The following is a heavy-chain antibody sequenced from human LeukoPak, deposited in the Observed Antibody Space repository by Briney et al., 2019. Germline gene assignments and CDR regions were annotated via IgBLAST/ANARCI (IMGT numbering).Heavy chain of an antibody. D-gene: IGHD5-24*01. CDR2: ISGSGGST. V-gene: IGHV3-23*01. CDR3: ARAGGWLQLGY. Sequence: SGGSLRLSCAASGFTFSSYAMSWVRQAPGKGLEWVSAISGSGGSTYYADSVKGRFTISRDNSKNTLYLQMNSLRAEDTAVYYCARAGGWLQLGYWGQGTLVTVSS. CDR1: GFTFSSYA. J-gene: IGHJ4*02.